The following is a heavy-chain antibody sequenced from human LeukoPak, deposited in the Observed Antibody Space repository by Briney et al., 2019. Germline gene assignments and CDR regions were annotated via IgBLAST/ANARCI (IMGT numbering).Heavy chain of an antibody. D-gene: IGHD3-22*01. CDR3: ARDGFGSYYDSSGFDY. J-gene: IGHJ4*02. V-gene: IGHV3-30*12. CDR2: ISYDGSNK. CDR1: GFTFSSYG. Sequence: GGSLRLSCAASGFTFSSYGMHWVRQAPGKGLEWVAVISYDGSNKYYADSVKGRFTISRDNSKNTLYLQMNSLRAEDTAVYYCARDGFGSYYDSSGFDYWGQGTLVTVSS.